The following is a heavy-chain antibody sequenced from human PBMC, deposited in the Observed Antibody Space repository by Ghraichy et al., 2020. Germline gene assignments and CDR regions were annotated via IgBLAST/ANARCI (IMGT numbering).Heavy chain of an antibody. Sequence: SQTLSLTCTVSGGSISSGTYFWGWLRQPPGKGLEWIGSIFYSGSTYYHPSLKSRVTISADTSKNQFSLNLSSVTAADTAVYYCARHSDRGYDQKAFDYWGQGALVTVSS. J-gene: IGHJ4*02. CDR1: GGSISSGTYF. V-gene: IGHV4-39*01. CDR2: IFYSGST. CDR3: ARHSDRGYDQKAFDY. D-gene: IGHD5-12*01.